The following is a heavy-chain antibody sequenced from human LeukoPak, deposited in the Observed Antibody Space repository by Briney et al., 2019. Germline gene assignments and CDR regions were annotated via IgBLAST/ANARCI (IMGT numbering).Heavy chain of an antibody. Sequence: GEPLKFSCKRSGSRFTSYWIGWVRQMPGKGLGWLGIIYPVDSDTRYSPSIQRQVPISADKSISTAYLQWSSLEASDTAMYYCARQGRSRGDYWGQGTLVTVSS. J-gene: IGHJ4*02. D-gene: IGHD2-15*01. V-gene: IGHV5-51*01. CDR2: IYPVDSDT. CDR3: ARQGRSRGDY. CDR1: GSRFTSYW.